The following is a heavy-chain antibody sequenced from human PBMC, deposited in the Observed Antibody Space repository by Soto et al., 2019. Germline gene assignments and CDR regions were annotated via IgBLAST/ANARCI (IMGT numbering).Heavy chain of an antibody. Sequence: ETGPTLVNHKQTLTLTCPFSGFSLSTSGMCVSWIRQPPGKALEWLALIDWDDDKYYSTSLKTRLTISKDTSKNQVVLTMTNMDPVDTATYYCARISGYDLLTTDYWGQGTLVTVSS. V-gene: IGHV2-70*01. CDR1: GFSLSTSGMC. D-gene: IGHD5-12*01. J-gene: IGHJ4*02. CDR3: ARISGYDLLTTDY. CDR2: IDWDDDK.